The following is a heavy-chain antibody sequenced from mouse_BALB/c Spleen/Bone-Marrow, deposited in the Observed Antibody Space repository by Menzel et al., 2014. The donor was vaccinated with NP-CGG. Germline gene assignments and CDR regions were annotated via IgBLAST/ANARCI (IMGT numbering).Heavy chain of an antibody. CDR3: ARQRGYAYAMDY. V-gene: IGHV5-12-1*01. J-gene: IGHJ4*01. Sequence: EVKVVESGGGLVKPGGSLKLSCAASGFAFXGYDMSWVRQTPEKRLEWVAYISRGGVNTYYPDSVKGRFNISRDSAKNTLYLQMNSLKSEDTAMYYCARQRGYAYAMDYWGQGTSVTVSS. D-gene: IGHD2-2*01. CDR1: GFAFXGYD. CDR2: ISRGGVNT.